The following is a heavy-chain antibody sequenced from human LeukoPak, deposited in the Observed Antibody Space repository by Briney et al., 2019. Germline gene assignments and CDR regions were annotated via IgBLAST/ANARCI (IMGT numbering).Heavy chain of an antibody. CDR1: GGSISSYY. D-gene: IGHD3-9*01. CDR3: AIFPSDILTGHDASDI. V-gene: IGHV4-59*01. Sequence: SETLSLTCTVSGGSISSYYWSWIRQPPGKGLEWIGYIYYSGSTNYNPSLKSRVTISVDTSKNQFSLKLSSVTAADTAVYYCAIFPSDILTGHDASDIWGQGTMVTVSS. J-gene: IGHJ3*02. CDR2: IYYSGST.